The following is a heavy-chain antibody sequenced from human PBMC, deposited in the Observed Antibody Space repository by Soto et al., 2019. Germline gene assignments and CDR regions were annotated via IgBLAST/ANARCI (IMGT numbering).Heavy chain of an antibody. Sequence: PSETLCLTCAVYGGSFSGDYWSWIRQPPGKGLEWIGEINHSGSTNYNPSLKSRVTISVDTSKNQFSLKLSSVTAADTAVYYCARAEYYYDSSGYFTTSAFDYWGQGTLVTAPQ. CDR2: INHSGST. J-gene: IGHJ4*02. CDR1: GGSFSGDY. V-gene: IGHV4-34*01. D-gene: IGHD3-22*01. CDR3: ARAEYYYDSSGYFTTSAFDY.